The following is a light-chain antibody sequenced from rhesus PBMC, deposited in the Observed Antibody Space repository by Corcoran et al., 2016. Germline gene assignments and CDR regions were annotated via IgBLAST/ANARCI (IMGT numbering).Light chain of an antibody. CDR2: EVS. V-gene: IGLV2-13*02. Sequence: QAALTQSPSVSGSPGQSVTISCTGNSSDIGGYNRVSWYQQHPGKAPKLMIYEVSKRPSGVSDRFSGSKSGNTASLTISWLQAEDEADYYCSSYASSSAYIFGAGTRLTVL. CDR3: SSYASSSAYI. CDR1: SSDIGGYNR. J-gene: IGLJ1*01.